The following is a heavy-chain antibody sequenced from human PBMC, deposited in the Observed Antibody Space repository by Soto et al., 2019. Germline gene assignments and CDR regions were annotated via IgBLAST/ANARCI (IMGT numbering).Heavy chain of an antibody. CDR2: IIPIFGTA. CDR1: GGTFSSYA. J-gene: IGHJ6*02. V-gene: IGHV1-69*13. D-gene: IGHD6-19*01. Sequence: ASVKVSCKASGGTFSSYAISWVRQAPGQGLEWMGGIIPIFGTANYAQKFQGRVTITADESTSTAYMELSSLRSEDTAVYYCAALYSSGWVGKRGYYGMDVWGQGTTVTVSS. CDR3: AALYSSGWVGKRGYYGMDV.